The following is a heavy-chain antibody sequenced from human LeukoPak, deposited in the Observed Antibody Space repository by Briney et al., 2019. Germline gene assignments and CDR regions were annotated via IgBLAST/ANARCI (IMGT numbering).Heavy chain of an antibody. CDR1: GSTFSSYA. Sequence: GGSLRLSCAASGSTFSSYAMHWVSQAPGKGLEWVAVISYDGSNKYYADSVKGRFTISRDNSKNTLYLQMNSLRAEDTAVYYCARSGRGGAFDIWGQGTMVTVSS. CDR2: ISYDGSNK. D-gene: IGHD1-26*01. V-gene: IGHV3-30*04. CDR3: ARSGRGGAFDI. J-gene: IGHJ3*02.